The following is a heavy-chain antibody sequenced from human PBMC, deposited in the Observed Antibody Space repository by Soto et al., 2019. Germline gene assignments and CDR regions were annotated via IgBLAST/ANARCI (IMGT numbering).Heavy chain of an antibody. V-gene: IGHV3-30-3*01. Sequence: GGSLRHSCAASGFTFSSYAMHWVRQAPGKGLEWVAVISYDGSNKYYADSVKGRFTISRDNSKNTLYLQMNSLRAEDTAVYYCASLTYYDFWSGYTEFDYWDQGTLVTVSS. D-gene: IGHD3-3*01. J-gene: IGHJ4*02. CDR3: ASLTYYDFWSGYTEFDY. CDR2: ISYDGSNK. CDR1: GFTFSSYA.